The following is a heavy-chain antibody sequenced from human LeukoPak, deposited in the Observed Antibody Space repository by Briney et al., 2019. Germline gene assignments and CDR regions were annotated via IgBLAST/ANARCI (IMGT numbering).Heavy chain of an antibody. Sequence: GGSLRLSCAASGFTFSSYSMNWVRQAPGKGLEWVSSISSSSSYIYYADSVKGRFTIPRDNAKNSLYLQMNSLRAEDTAVYYCARWGPMVRGVQFDYWGQGTLVTVSS. V-gene: IGHV3-21*01. CDR1: GFTFSSYS. J-gene: IGHJ4*02. CDR3: ARWGPMVRGVQFDY. D-gene: IGHD3-10*01. CDR2: ISSSSSYI.